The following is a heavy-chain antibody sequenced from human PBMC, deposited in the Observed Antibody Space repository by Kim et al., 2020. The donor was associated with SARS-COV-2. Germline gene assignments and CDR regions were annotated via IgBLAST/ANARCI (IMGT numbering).Heavy chain of an antibody. D-gene: IGHD7-27*01. V-gene: IGHV1-8*01. J-gene: IGHJ4*02. CDR3: ARGGVVGLGIRYFDY. Sequence: QKFQGRVTMTRNTSISTAYMELSSLRSEDTAVYYCARGGVVGLGIRYFDYWGQGTLVTVSS.